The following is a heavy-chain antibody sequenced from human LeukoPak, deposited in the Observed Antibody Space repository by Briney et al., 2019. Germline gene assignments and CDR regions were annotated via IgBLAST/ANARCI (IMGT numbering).Heavy chain of an antibody. CDR2: INSDGSST. V-gene: IGHV3-74*01. J-gene: IGHJ4*02. D-gene: IGHD6-19*01. Sequence: SGGSLRLSCAASGFTFSSYWMHWVRQAPGKGLVWVSRINSDGSSTGYADSVKGRFTISRDNAKNTLYLQMNSLRADDTAVYYCGGSGWDFDYWGQGTLVTVSS. CDR1: GFTFSSYW. CDR3: GGSGWDFDY.